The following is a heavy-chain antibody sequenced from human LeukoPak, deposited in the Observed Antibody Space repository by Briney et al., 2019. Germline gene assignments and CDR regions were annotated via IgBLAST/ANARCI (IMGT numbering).Heavy chain of an antibody. CDR3: ARSGYCRSTSCFWFDP. V-gene: IGHV4-4*07. D-gene: IGHD2-2*01. CDR1: GGSISSYY. J-gene: IGHJ5*02. CDR2: IYTSGST. Sequence: PSETLSLTCTVSGGSISSYYWSWIRQPPGKGLKWIGRIYTSGSTNYNPSLKSRVTMSVDTSKNQFSLKLSSVTAADTAVYYCARSGYCRSTSCFWFDPWGQGTLVTVSS.